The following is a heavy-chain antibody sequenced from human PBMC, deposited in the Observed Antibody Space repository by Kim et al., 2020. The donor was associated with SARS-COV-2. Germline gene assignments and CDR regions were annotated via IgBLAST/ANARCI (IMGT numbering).Heavy chain of an antibody. D-gene: IGHD5-12*01. V-gene: IGHV4-39*01. CDR1: GGSISSSSYY. J-gene: IGHJ4*02. CDR3: ARLRRDGYNYDY. CDR2: IYYSGST. Sequence: SETLSLTCTVSGGSISSSSYYWGWIRQPPGKGLEWIGSIYYSGSTYYNPSLKSRVTISVDTSKNQFSLKLSSVTAADTAVYYCARLRRDGYNYDYWGQGTLVTVSS.